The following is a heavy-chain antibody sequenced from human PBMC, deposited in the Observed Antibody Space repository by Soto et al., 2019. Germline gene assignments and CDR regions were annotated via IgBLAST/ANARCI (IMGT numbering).Heavy chain of an antibody. D-gene: IGHD3-16*01. J-gene: IGHJ4*02. CDR3: TRDIGGRWAY. Sequence: LRLSCAASGFTFSSYWMHWVRQVPGKGLLWVSRIDEYGNTIDYADSVRGRFTISRDNARNTLYLEMNSLRAEDTALYYCTRDIGGRWAYWGPGTLVTVSS. CDR2: IDEYGNTI. CDR1: GFTFSSYW. V-gene: IGHV3-74*01.